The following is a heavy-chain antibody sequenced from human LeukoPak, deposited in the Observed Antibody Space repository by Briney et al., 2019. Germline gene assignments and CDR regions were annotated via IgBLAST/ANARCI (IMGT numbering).Heavy chain of an antibody. V-gene: IGHV4-34*01. D-gene: IGHD3-10*01. CDR2: INDIGNT. CDR3: ARLGSVGYYNYQYMDI. Sequence: SETLSLTCAVCGGSFSGYYWSWIRQPPGKGLEWIGEINDIGNTNYDPSLRSRVTISVDASKNQFSLSLTSATAADTAVYFCARLGSVGYYNYQYMDIWGNGTTVTVSS. CDR1: GGSFSGYY. J-gene: IGHJ6*03.